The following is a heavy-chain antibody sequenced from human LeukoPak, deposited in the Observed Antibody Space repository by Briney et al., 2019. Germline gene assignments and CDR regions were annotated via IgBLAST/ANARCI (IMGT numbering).Heavy chain of an antibody. V-gene: IGHV3-30*02. D-gene: IGHD3-10*01. Sequence: GASLRLSCAACGISFSSYVMHLGHQAPGKVLEVVSIIRYDGSNKYYADSVKGRFTISRDNSKNTLYLQMNRLRAEDTAVYYCAKDRDYYYMDVWGKGTTVTISS. CDR3: AKDRDYYYMDV. CDR1: GISFSSYV. CDR2: IRYDGSNK. J-gene: IGHJ6*03.